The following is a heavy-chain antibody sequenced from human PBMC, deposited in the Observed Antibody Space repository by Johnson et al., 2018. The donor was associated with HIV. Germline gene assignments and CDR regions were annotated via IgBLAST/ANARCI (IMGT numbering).Heavy chain of an antibody. J-gene: IGHJ3*02. Sequence: QVQLVESGGGVVQPGRSLRLSCTASGFTFRNYAMHWVRQAPGKGLEWVALISYDGSNKYYSDSVKGRFTISRDNSKNTLYLLMNSLRAEDTAVYHCARVGAGHISGPDKVFDIWGQGTMVTVSS. V-gene: IGHV3-30*14. CDR1: GFTFRNYA. CDR3: ARVGAGHISGPDKVFDI. D-gene: IGHD6-19*01. CDR2: ISYDGSNK.